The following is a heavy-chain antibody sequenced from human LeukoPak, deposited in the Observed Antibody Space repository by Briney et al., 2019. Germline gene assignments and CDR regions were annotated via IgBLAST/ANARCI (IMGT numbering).Heavy chain of an antibody. V-gene: IGHV3-23*01. J-gene: IGHJ5*02. CDR2: ISGSGGST. Sequence: GGSLRLSCAASGFTFSSYAMSWVRQAPGKELEWVSAISGSGGSTYYVDSVKGRFTISRDNSKNTLYLQMNSLRAEDTAVYYCAKDRTSWYVNWFDLWGQGTLVTVSS. CDR1: GFTFSSYA. CDR3: AKDRTSWYVNWFDL. D-gene: IGHD6-13*01.